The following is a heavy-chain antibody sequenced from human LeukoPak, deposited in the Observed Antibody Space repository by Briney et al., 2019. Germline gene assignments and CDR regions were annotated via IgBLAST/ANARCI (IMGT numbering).Heavy chain of an antibody. CDR1: GGSFSGYY. CDR3: ARVGHSNFPPQLDLPHGMDV. Sequence: SETLSLTCAVYGGSFSGYYWSWIRQPPGKGLEWIGEINHSGSTNYNPSLKSRVTISVDTSKNQFSLKLSSVTAADTAVYYCARVGHSNFPPQLDLPHGMDVWGQGTTVTVSS. D-gene: IGHD4-11*01. CDR2: INHSGST. V-gene: IGHV4-34*01. J-gene: IGHJ6*02.